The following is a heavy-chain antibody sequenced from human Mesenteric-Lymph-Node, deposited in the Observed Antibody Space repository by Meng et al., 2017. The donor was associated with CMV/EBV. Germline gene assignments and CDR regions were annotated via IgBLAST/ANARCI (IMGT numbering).Heavy chain of an antibody. Sequence: GESLKISCAASGFTFSSYTMNWVRQAPGTGLEWVSSISSSGSHIYYADSVKGRFTISRDNAKNSLYLQMNSLRAEDTAIYYCASSFRFDYWGQGTLVTVSS. CDR1: GFTFSSYT. CDR3: ASSFRFDY. CDR2: ISSSGSHI. J-gene: IGHJ4*02. V-gene: IGHV3-21*01.